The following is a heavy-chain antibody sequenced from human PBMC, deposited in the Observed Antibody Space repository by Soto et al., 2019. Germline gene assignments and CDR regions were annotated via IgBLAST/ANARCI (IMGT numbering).Heavy chain of an antibody. V-gene: IGHV1-18*01. CDR2: ISAYNGNT. CDR3: ARDGANVYRGGYYYDMDV. J-gene: IGHJ6*03. D-gene: IGHD1-26*01. CDR1: GYTFSSFG. Sequence: QVQLGQSGAEVKKPGASVKVSCKASGYTFSSFGINWVRQAPGQGLEWMGWISAYNGNTNYAQKLQGRVTMTTDTSTSTAYMELRSLRSDDTAVYYCARDGANVYRGGYYYDMDVWGKGTTVTVSS.